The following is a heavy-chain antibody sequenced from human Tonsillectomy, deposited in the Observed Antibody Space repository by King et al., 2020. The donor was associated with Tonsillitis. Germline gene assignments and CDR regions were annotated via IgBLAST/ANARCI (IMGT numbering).Heavy chain of an antibody. V-gene: IGHV4-39*01. Sequence: LQLQESGPGLVKPSETLSLTCTVSGGSISSSSYYWGWIRQPPGKGLEWLGSIYYSGSTYYNPSLKSRVTISVDTSKNQFSLKLSSVTAADTAVYYCARHKGIAAAGAAFDPWGQGTLVTVSS. CDR2: IYYSGST. CDR1: GGSISSSSYY. CDR3: ARHKGIAAAGAAFDP. J-gene: IGHJ5*02. D-gene: IGHD6-13*01.